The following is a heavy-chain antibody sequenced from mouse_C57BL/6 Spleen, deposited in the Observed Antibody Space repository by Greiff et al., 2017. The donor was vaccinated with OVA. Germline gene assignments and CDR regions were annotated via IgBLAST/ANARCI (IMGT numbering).Heavy chain of an antibody. Sequence: EVKLQESGPGLVKPSQSLSLTCSVTGYSITSGYYRNWIRQFPGNKLEWMGYISYDGSNNYNPSLKNRISITRDTSKNQFFLKLNSVTTEDTATYYCARVRAYAMDYWGQGTSVTVSS. CDR1: GYSITSGYY. CDR3: ARVRAYAMDY. V-gene: IGHV3-6*01. J-gene: IGHJ4*01. D-gene: IGHD3-3*01. CDR2: ISYDGSN.